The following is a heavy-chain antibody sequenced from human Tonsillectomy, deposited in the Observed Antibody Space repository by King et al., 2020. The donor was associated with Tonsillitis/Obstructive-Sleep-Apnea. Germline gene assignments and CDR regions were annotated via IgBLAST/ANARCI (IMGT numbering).Heavy chain of an antibody. CDR2: IYTSGST. D-gene: IGHD3-22*01. J-gene: IGHJ4*02. Sequence: VQLQESGPGLVKPSETLSLTCTVSGGSISSYYWSWIRQPAGKGLEWIGRIYTSGSTKYNPSLKSRVTMSVDTSKNQFSLKLSSVTAADTAVYYCEREQAYYDSSGYYRAFDYWGQGTLVTVSS. CDR1: GGSISSYY. V-gene: IGHV4-4*07. CDR3: EREQAYYDSSGYYRAFDY.